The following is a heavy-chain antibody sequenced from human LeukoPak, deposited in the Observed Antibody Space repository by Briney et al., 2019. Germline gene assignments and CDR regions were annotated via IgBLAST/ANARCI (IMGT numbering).Heavy chain of an antibody. CDR2: ISAYNGNT. CDR1: GYTFTSYG. CDR3: AGGPQGYCSGTSCRYWARGDYYYGMDV. Sequence: ASVKVSCKASGYTFTSYGISWVRQAPGQGLEWMGWISAYNGNTNYAQKLQGRVTMTTDASTSTAYMELRSLRSDDTAVYYCAGGPQGYCSGTSCRYWARGDYYYGMDVWGQGTTVTVSS. D-gene: IGHD2-2*01. J-gene: IGHJ6*02. V-gene: IGHV1-18*01.